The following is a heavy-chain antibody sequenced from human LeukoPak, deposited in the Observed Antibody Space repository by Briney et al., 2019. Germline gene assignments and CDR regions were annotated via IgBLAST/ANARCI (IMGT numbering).Heavy chain of an antibody. J-gene: IGHJ4*02. V-gene: IGHV1-8*01. CDR3: AKAGEEYSSGWPLSYFDY. D-gene: IGHD6-19*01. CDR1: GYTFTSYD. CDR2: MNPNSGNT. Sequence: ASVKVSCKASGYTFTSYDINWVRQATGQGLEWMGWMNPNSGNTGYAQKFQGRVTMTRNTSISTAYMELSSLRSEDTAVYYCAKAGEEYSSGWPLSYFDYWGQGTLVTVSS.